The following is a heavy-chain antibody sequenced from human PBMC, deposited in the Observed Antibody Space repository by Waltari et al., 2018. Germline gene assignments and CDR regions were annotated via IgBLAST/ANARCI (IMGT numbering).Heavy chain of an antibody. CDR1: GGTFSSYA. D-gene: IGHD2-21*01. CDR2: IIPIFGTG. Sequence: QVQLVQSGAEVKKPGSSVKVSCKASGGTFSSYAISWVRQAPGQGLEWMGGIIPIFGTGNYAQKVQGRITITTDESTSTAYMELSSLRSEDTAVYYWARSRVQCGGDCYLSYWGQGTLVTVSS. J-gene: IGHJ4*02. V-gene: IGHV1-69*05. CDR3: ARSRVQCGGDCYLSY.